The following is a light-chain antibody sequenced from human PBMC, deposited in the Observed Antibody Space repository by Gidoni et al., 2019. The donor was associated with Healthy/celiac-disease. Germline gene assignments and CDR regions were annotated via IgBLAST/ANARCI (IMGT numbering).Light chain of an antibody. Sequence: QSALTQPASVSGSPGQSITISCTGTSSDVGGYNYVSWYQQHPGKAPKLMIYDVSNRPSKSGNTASLTISGLQAEDEADYYCSSYTSSSTLYVFGTGTKVTVL. CDR1: SSDVGGYNY. CDR2: DVS. CDR3: SSYTSSSTLYV. J-gene: IGLJ1*01. V-gene: IGLV2-14*03.